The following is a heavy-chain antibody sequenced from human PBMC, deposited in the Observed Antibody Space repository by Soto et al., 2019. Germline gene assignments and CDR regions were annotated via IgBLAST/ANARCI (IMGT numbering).Heavy chain of an antibody. Sequence: GASVKVSCKASGYTFTSYAMHWVRQAPGQRLEWMGWINAGNGNTKYSQKFQGRVTITRDTSASTAYMELSSLRSEDTAVYYCARPAATRLAMDYFDYWGQGTLVTVSS. CDR3: ARPAATRLAMDYFDY. CDR2: INAGNGNT. CDR1: GYTFTSYA. J-gene: IGHJ4*02. D-gene: IGHD5-12*01. V-gene: IGHV1-3*01.